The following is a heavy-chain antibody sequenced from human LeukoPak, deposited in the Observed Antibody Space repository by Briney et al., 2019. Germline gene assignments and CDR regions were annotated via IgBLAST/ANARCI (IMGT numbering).Heavy chain of an antibody. CDR2: IKSDGGTT. CDR3: TTDLGDYGDYVRC. D-gene: IGHD4-17*01. J-gene: IGHJ4*02. V-gene: IGHV3-15*01. Sequence: GGSLRLSCAASGFTFNNAWMSWVRQAPGKGLEWIGRIKSDGGTTDYAAPVKGRFTISRDDSKNTLYLQMNSLKAEDTAVYYCTTDLGDYGDYVRCWGQGALVTVSS. CDR1: GFTFNNAW.